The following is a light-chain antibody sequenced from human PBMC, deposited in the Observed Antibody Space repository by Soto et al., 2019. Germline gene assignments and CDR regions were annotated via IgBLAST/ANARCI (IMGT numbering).Light chain of an antibody. CDR2: KAY. CDR3: QLFNSY. Sequence: DIQLTQSPSTLSASVGDRVTITCRASKSVSSWLAGYQQKPGKAPKLLISKAYVLETGVPSRFRGRGYGTEFTLNSDSLQPHVFSTYYCQLFNSYFVPGPTVDV. CDR1: KSVSSW. V-gene: IGKV1-5*03. J-gene: IGKJ3*01.